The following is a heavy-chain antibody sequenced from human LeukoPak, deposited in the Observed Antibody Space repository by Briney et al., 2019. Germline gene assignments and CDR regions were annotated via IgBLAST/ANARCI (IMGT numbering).Heavy chain of an antibody. CDR3: ARDLERYYDLEGRSGY. D-gene: IGHD3-3*01. CDR2: ISAHNGNA. CDR1: GGTFSRCA. J-gene: IGHJ4*02. V-gene: IGHV1-18*01. Sequence: ASVKVSCKASGGTFSRCAVSWVRQAPGQGLEWMGRISAHNGNANYAQKFQGRVTMTTDTLATTAYMELRSLRSDDTAVYYCARDLERYYDLEGRSGYWGQGTLVTVSS.